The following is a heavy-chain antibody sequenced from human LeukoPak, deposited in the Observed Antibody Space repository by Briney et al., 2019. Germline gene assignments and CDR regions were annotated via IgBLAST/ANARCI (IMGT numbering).Heavy chain of an antibody. Sequence: SETLSLTCSVSGYSLSRDDYWAWIRQPPGKGLEWIGSAHHSDYTYYNSSLTSRVTVSVDTSKNQLSLKLSSVTAADTAMYYCARNARYCSGGSCSYYFDYWGQGSLVTVSS. CDR1: GYSLSRDDY. V-gene: IGHV4-38-2*02. CDR3: ARNARYCSGGSCSYYFDY. D-gene: IGHD2-15*01. J-gene: IGHJ4*02. CDR2: AHHSDYT.